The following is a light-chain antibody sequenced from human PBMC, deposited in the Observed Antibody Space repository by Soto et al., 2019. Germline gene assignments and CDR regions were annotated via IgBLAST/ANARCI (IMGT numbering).Light chain of an antibody. Sequence: DIQMTQSPSSLSASVGDRVTITCRASQSIATYLNWYQQTPGKAPKILIYNAAELESGVPSRFTGSGSGTDFTLTINSLQPEDFATYYCLQRFKTPPYTFGQGTKV. CDR2: NAA. CDR3: LQRFKTPPYT. CDR1: QSIATY. J-gene: IGKJ2*01. V-gene: IGKV1-39*01.